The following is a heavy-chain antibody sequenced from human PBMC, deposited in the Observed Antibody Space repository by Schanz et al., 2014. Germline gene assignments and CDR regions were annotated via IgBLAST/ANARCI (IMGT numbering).Heavy chain of an antibody. CDR3: ARAGRGYAYHLSSGPMDV. J-gene: IGHJ6*02. CDR1: GGTLDTYK. D-gene: IGHD3-16*01. V-gene: IGHV1-69*02. CDR2: IIPFLAVS. Sequence: QDQLLQSGAAVKKPGSSVRVSCKASGGTLDTYKIAWVRQVPGQGLEWMGRIIPFLAVSNYAQDFQGKVTSTADRATITVHMALRTLESEVTGLYYYARAGRGYAYHLSSGPMDVWGQWTTVSVS.